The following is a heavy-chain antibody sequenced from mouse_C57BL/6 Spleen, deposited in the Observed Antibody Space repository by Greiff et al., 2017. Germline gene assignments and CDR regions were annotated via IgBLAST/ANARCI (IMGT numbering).Heavy chain of an antibody. CDR3: ARPLNDYDGSWFAY. CDR1: GCTFTDYY. Sequence: VQLQQSGPELVKPGASVKISCKASGCTFTDYYMNWVKQSHGKSLEWIGDINPNNGGTSYNQKFKGKATLTVDKSSSTAYMELRSLTSEDSAVYYCARPLNDYDGSWFAYWGQGTLVTVSA. CDR2: INPNNGGT. V-gene: IGHV1-26*01. D-gene: IGHD2-4*01. J-gene: IGHJ3*01.